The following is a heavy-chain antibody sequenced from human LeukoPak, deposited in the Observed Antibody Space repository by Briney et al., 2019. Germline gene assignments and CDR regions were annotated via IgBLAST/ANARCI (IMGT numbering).Heavy chain of an antibody. CDR1: GFTFSDYY. Sequence: GGSLRLSCAASGFTFSDYYMSWIRQAPGKGLEWVSGINWNGGSTGYADSVKGRFTISRDNAKNSLYLQMNSLRAEDTALYYCAVNYYDSSGYCPGGYWGQGTLVTVSS. D-gene: IGHD3-22*01. V-gene: IGHV3-20*04. J-gene: IGHJ4*02. CDR2: INWNGGST. CDR3: AVNYYDSSGYCPGGY.